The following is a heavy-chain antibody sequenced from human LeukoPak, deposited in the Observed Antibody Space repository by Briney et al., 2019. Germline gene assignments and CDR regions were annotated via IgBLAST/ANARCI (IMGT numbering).Heavy chain of an antibody. CDR1: GFTVSSSY. Sequence: GGSLRLSCAASGFTVSSSYMSWVRQAPGKGLEWASVIYSGGSTFYADSVKGRFTISRDNSKNTLYLQMNSLRAEDTAVYYCAREGNRGTAYNWGQGTLVTVSS. D-gene: IGHD5-18*01. V-gene: IGHV3-53*01. J-gene: IGHJ4*02. CDR3: AREGNRGTAYN. CDR2: IYSGGST.